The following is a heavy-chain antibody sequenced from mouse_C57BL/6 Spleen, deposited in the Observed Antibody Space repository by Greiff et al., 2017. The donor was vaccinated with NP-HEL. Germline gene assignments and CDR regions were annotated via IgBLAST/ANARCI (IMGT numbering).Heavy chain of an antibody. V-gene: IGHV14-4*01. J-gene: IGHJ1*03. CDR1: GFNIKDDY. CDR3: TTRLFKYYYGSSWYFDV. Sequence: EVQLQQSGAELVRPGASVKLSCTASGFNIKDDYMHWVKQRPEQGLEWIGWIDPENGDTEYASKFQGKATITADTSSNTAYLQLSSLTSEDTAVYYGTTRLFKYYYGSSWYFDVWGTGTTVTVSS. CDR2: IDPENGDT. D-gene: IGHD1-1*01.